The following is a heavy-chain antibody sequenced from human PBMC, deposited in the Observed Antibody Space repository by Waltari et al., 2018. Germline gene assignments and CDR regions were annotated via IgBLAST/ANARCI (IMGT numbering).Heavy chain of an antibody. CDR3: ASDAFGNSIGGVFDY. V-gene: IGHV3-9*01. CDR1: GFSFADRA. D-gene: IGHD3-3*01. CDR2: INWNSGNI. Sequence: EVQLVESGGGLVQPGRSLRLSCVGSGFSFADRAMHWVRQVPGKGLVWVSGINWNSGNIGYADSVKGRFTISRDNAKNSLYLQINSVRTEDTALYYCASDAFGNSIGGVFDYWGQGTLVNVSS. J-gene: IGHJ4*02.